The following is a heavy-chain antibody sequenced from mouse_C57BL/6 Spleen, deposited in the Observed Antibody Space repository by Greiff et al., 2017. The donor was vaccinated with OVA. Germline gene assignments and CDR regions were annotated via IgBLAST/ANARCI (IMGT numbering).Heavy chain of an antibody. CDR2: IRSKSNNYAT. Sequence: EVQLVESGGGLVQPKGSLKLSCAASGFSFNTYAMNWVRQAPGKGLEWVARIRSKSNNYATYYADSVKDRFTISRDDSESMLYLQMNNLKTEDTAMYYCVRGGYPYYFDYWGQGTTLTVSS. CDR1: GFSFNTYA. J-gene: IGHJ2*01. V-gene: IGHV10-1*01. D-gene: IGHD2-2*01. CDR3: VRGGYPYYFDY.